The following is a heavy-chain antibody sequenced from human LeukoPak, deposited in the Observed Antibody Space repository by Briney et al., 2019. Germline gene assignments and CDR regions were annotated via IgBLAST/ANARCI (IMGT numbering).Heavy chain of an antibody. J-gene: IGHJ4*02. Sequence: SETLSLTCTVSGGSISSSSYYWGWIRQPPGKGLEWIGSIYYSGSTNYNPSLKSRVTISVDTSKNQFSLKLSSVTAADTAVYYCAGVVVPAAYFDYWGQGTLVTVSS. CDR1: GGSISSSSYY. V-gene: IGHV4-39*07. D-gene: IGHD2-2*01. CDR3: AGVVVPAAYFDY. CDR2: IYYSGST.